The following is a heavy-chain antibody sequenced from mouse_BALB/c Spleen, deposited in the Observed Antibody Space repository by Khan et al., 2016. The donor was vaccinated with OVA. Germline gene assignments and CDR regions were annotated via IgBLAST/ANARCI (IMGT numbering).Heavy chain of an antibody. CDR2: ISNGGGST. D-gene: IGHD1-1*01. Sequence: EVELVESGGGLVQPGGSLKLSCAASGFTFSTYTMSWVRQTPEKRLEWVAYISNGGGSTYYPDTVKGRFTISRDNAKNTLYLQMTSLKSEDTAMYYCAKSLYYYGSSHLLDYWGQGTTLTVTS. V-gene: IGHV5-12-2*01. J-gene: IGHJ2*01. CDR3: AKSLYYYGSSHLLDY. CDR1: GFTFSTYT.